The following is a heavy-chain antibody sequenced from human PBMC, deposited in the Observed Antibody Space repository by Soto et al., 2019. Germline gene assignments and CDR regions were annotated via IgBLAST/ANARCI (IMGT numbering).Heavy chain of an antibody. Sequence: ASETLSLTCAVYGGSFSGYYWSWIRQPPGKGLEWIGEINHSGSTNYNPSLKSRVTISVDTSKNQFSLKLSSVTAADTAVYYCARGGRITIFGVVIRFDPWGQGTLVTVSS. J-gene: IGHJ5*02. CDR2: INHSGST. CDR1: GGSFSGYY. D-gene: IGHD3-3*01. CDR3: ARGGRITIFGVVIRFDP. V-gene: IGHV4-34*01.